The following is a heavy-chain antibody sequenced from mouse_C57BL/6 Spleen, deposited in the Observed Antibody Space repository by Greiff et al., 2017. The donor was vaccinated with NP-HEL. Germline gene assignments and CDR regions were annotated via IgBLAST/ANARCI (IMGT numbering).Heavy chain of an antibody. CDR3: ARDRDSNYWYFDV. J-gene: IGHJ1*03. V-gene: IGHV5-4*01. CDR2: ISDGGSYT. D-gene: IGHD2-5*01. CDR1: GFTFRSYA. Sequence: EVKLVESGGGLVKPGGFLKLSCAASGFTFRSYAMSWVRQTPEKRLEWVATISDGGSYTYYPDNVKGRFTISRDNAKNNLYLQMSHLKSEDTAMYYCARDRDSNYWYFDVWGTGTTVTVSS.